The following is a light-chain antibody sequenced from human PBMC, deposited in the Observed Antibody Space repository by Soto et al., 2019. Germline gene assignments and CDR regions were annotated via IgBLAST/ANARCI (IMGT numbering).Light chain of an antibody. CDR1: SSDVGGYNY. Sequence: QSVLTQPASVSGSPGQSIATSCTGTSSDVGGYNYVSWYQQHPGKAPKLMIYDVSNRPSGVSNRFSGSKSGNTASLTISGLQAEDEADYYCSSYTSSGTYVFGSGTKVTV. CDR2: DVS. CDR3: SSYTSSGTYV. V-gene: IGLV2-14*01. J-gene: IGLJ1*01.